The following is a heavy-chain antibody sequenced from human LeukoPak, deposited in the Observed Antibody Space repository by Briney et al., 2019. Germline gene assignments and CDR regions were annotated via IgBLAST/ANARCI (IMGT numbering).Heavy chain of an antibody. CDR3: ASQYCSGGSCYDWFDP. CDR2: IYYSGST. D-gene: IGHD2-15*01. CDR1: GGSISSGGYY. V-gene: IGHV4-31*03. J-gene: IGHJ5*02. Sequence: SQTLSLTCTVSGGSISSGGYYWSWIRQHPGKGLEWIGYIYYSGSTYYNPSLKRRVTISVDTSKNQFSLKLSSVTAADTAVYYCASQYCSGGSCYDWFDPWGQGTLVTVSS.